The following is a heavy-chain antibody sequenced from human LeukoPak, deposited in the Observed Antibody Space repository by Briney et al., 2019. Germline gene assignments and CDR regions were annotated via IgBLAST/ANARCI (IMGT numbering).Heavy chain of an antibody. J-gene: IGHJ4*02. CDR2: IKQDGSEK. V-gene: IGHV3-7*05. D-gene: IGHD2-15*01. CDR1: GFTFSSYW. CDR3: ARDDGCSGGSCYSNS. Sequence: GGSLRLSCAASGFTFSSYWMSWVRQAPGKGLEWVANIKQDGSEKYYVDYVKGRFTLSRDNAKNSLYLQMNSLRAEDTAVYYCARDDGCSGGSCYSNSWGQGTLVTVSS.